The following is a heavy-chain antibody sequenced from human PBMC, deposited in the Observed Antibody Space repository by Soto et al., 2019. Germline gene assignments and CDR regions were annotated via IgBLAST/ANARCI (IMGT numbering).Heavy chain of an antibody. D-gene: IGHD4-17*01. CDR1: GYTFTSYY. J-gene: IGHJ6*02. CDR3: ARRTTVVAWNYYYYGMDV. Sequence: ASVKVSCKASGYTFTSYYMHWVRQAPGQGLEWMGIINPSGGSTSYAQKFQGRVTMTRDTSTSTVYMELSSLRSDDTAVYYCARRTTVVAWNYYYYGMDVWGQGTTVTVSS. V-gene: IGHV1-46*01. CDR2: INPSGGST.